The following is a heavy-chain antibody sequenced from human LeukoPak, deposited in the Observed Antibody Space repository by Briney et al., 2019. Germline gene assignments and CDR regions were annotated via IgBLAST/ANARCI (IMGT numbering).Heavy chain of an antibody. V-gene: IGHV3-48*03. CDR3: AELGITMIGGV. CDR1: GFTFSSYE. CDR2: ISSSGSTI. Sequence: GGSLRLSCAASGFTFSSYEMNWVRQAPGKRPEWVSYISSSGSTIYYADSVKGRFTISRDNAKNSLYLQMNSLRAEDTAVYYCAELGITMIGGVWGKGTTVTISS. D-gene: IGHD3-10*02. J-gene: IGHJ6*04.